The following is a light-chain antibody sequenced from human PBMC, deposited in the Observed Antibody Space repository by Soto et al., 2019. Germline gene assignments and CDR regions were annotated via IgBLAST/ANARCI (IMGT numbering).Light chain of an antibody. J-gene: IGLJ2*01. Sequence: NFMLTQPHSVSESPGKTVTISCSRSSGFIAINYVQWYQQRPGSAPTTVIYDDDRRPSGVPDRFSGSIDSSSNSASLTISGLKTEDEADYYCQSYDTHTIIFGGGTKLTVL. CDR3: QSYDTHTII. CDR1: SGFIAINY. V-gene: IGLV6-57*04. CDR2: DDD.